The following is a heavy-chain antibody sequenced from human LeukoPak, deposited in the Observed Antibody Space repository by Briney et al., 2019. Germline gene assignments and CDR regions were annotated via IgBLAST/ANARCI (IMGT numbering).Heavy chain of an antibody. J-gene: IGHJ3*02. D-gene: IGHD2-15*01. Sequence: ASVKVSCKASGYTFTSYDINWVRQATGQGLEWMGWTNPNSGNTGYAQKFQGRVTMTRNTSISTAYMELSSLRSEDTAVYYCARVTRYCSGGSCDHDAFDIWGQGTMVTVSS. CDR2: TNPNSGNT. CDR3: ARVTRYCSGGSCDHDAFDI. V-gene: IGHV1-8*01. CDR1: GYTFTSYD.